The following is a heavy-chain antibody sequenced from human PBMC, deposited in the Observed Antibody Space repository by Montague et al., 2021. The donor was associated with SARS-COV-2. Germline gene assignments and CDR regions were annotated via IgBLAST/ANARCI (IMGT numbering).Heavy chain of an antibody. V-gene: IGHV6-1*01. CDR2: LQHEKKKYN. D-gene: IGHD1-1*01. CDR1: GDSVAKIRRR. J-gene: IGHJ6*02. Sequence: CAISGDSVAKIRRRSEEHTYELQSRFDWVCRLQHEKKKYNDYAVSVRGRVTINPDTSKNQFSLQLNSVTPEDTAIYYCTSGREGNYNVMDVWGQGTTVTVSS. CDR3: TSGREGNYNVMDV.